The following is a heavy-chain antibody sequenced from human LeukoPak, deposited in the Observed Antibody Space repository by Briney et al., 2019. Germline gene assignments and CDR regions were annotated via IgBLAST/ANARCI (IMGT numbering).Heavy chain of an antibody. CDR2: IYTSGST. CDR1: GGSISSYY. Sequence: SETLSLTCTVSGGSISSYYWSWIRQPAGKGLEWIGRIYTSGSTNYNPSPKSRVTMSVDTSKNQFSLKLSSVTAADTAVYYCARGGEDGDYTGAFDIWGQGTMVTVSS. D-gene: IGHD4-17*01. J-gene: IGHJ3*02. CDR3: ARGGEDGDYTGAFDI. V-gene: IGHV4-4*07.